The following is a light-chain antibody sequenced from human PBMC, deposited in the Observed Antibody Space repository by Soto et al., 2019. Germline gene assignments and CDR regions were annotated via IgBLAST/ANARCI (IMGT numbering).Light chain of an antibody. CDR2: GAS. V-gene: IGKV3-20*01. Sequence: EIVLTHAPGTLSLSPGERATLSCRASQIVSSSSLAWYQQKPGQAPRLLIHGASSRATGISDRFSGSGSGTDFTLTISRLEPEDFAVYFCQQYGSSPRTFGQGTKVDIK. CDR3: QQYGSSPRT. J-gene: IGKJ1*01. CDR1: QIVSSSS.